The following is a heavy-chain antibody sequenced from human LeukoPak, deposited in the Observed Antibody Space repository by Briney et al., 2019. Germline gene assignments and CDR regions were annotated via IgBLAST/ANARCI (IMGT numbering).Heavy chain of an antibody. CDR2: IKYDGSFT. D-gene: IGHD1-1*01. CDR3: AKSDNLDP. J-gene: IGHJ5*02. CDR1: GFTFSSYW. V-gene: IGHV3-74*01. Sequence: GGPLRLSCAASGFTFSSYWMSWVRQAPGKGLVWVSRIKYDGSFTSYADSVKGRFTVSRDNTKNTLFLQMNSLRAEDTAIYYCAKSDNLDPWGQGTLVTVSS.